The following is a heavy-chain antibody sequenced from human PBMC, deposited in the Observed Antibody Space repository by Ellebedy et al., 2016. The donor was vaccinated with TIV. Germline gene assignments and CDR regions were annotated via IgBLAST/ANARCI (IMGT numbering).Heavy chain of an antibody. J-gene: IGHJ4*02. V-gene: IGHV3-74*01. CDR1: GFTFSSYW. CDR2: INSDGSST. Sequence: PGGSLRLSCAASGFTFSSYWMHWVRQAPGRGLVWVSYINSDGSSTTYADSVKGRFTTSRDNAKNTLFLQMNSLRAEDTAVYYCAPWDGWYGGGDYWGQGTLVTVSS. CDR3: APWDGWYGGGDY. D-gene: IGHD6-19*01.